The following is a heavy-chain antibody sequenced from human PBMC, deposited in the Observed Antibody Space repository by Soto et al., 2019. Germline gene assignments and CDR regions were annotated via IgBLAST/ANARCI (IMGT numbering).Heavy chain of an antibody. V-gene: IGHV3-73*01. CDR1: GFTFSGSA. CDR3: TRLQGGGGYYYYGMDV. J-gene: IGHJ6*02. CDR2: IRSKANSYAT. Sequence: GGSLRLSCAASGFTFSGSAMHLVRPASGKGLEWVGRIRSKANSYATAYAASVKGRFTISRDDSKNTAYLQMNSLKTEDTAVYYCTRLQGGGGYYYYGMDVWGQGTTVTVSS. D-gene: IGHD3-16*01.